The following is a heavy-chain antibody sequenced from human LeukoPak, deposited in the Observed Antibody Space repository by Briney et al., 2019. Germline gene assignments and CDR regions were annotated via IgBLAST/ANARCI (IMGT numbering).Heavy chain of an antibody. CDR3: ARAPVTTPYYFDY. CDR1: GGSISSSHR. J-gene: IGHJ4*02. D-gene: IGHD4-17*01. CDR2: IYHSGST. Sequence: SETLSLTCAVSGGSISSSHRWSWVRQPPGKGLEWIGEIYHSGSTNYNPSLKSRVTISVDKSKNHFSLKLSSVTAADTAVYYCARAPVTTPYYFDYWGQGTLVTVSS. V-gene: IGHV4-4*02.